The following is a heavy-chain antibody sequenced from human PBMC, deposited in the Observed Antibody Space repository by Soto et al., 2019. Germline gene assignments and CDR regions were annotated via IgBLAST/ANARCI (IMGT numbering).Heavy chain of an antibody. V-gene: IGHV3-7*01. CDR3: ARDRSQHYFDY. J-gene: IGHJ4*02. CDR2: IKQDGSEK. CDR1: GFTVSSNY. Sequence: PGGSLRLSCAASGFTVSSNYMSWVRQAPGKGLEWAANIKQDGSEKYYVDSVKGRFTISRDNAKNSLYLQMNSLRAEDTAVYYCARDRSQHYFDYWSQGTLVTVSS.